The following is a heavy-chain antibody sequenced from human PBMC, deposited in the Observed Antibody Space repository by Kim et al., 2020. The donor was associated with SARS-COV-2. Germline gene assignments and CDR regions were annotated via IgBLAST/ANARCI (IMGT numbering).Heavy chain of an antibody. CDR3: ARESVFASIDY. CDR1: GGPIISFY. V-gene: IGHV4-59*13. Sequence: SETLSLTCSVSGGPIISFYWSWIRQSPEKGLEWIGYISSSGTTDYNPSLQSRVTISLNMSKKQFYLSLTSLTPADTAVYYCARESVFASIDYWGQGTLVTVSS. CDR2: ISSSGTT. J-gene: IGHJ4*02.